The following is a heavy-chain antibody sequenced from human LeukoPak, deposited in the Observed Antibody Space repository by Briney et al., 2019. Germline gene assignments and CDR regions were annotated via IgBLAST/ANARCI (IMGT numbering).Heavy chain of an antibody. CDR1: GGSISSSNW. Sequence: SETLSLTCTVSGGSISSSNWWSWVRQPPGKGLEWIGEIYHSGSTNYNPSLKSRVTISVDKSKNQFSLKLSSVTAADTAVYYCAREPTLVGATGYFDYWGQGTLVTVSS. CDR2: IYHSGST. V-gene: IGHV4-4*02. CDR3: AREPTLVGATGYFDY. D-gene: IGHD1-26*01. J-gene: IGHJ4*02.